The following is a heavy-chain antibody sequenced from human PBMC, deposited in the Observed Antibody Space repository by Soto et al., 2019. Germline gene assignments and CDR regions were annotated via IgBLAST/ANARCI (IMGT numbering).Heavy chain of an antibody. CDR2: ISAYNGNT. V-gene: IGHV1-18*01. Sequence: QVQLVQSGAEVKKPGASVKVSCKASGYTFTSYGISWVRQAPGQGLEWMGWISAYNGNTNYAQKLQGRVTMTTDTSTSTAYMELRSLRSDDTAVYYCARVDRSIAVAGRDYYYMDVWGKGTTVTVSS. D-gene: IGHD6-19*01. J-gene: IGHJ6*03. CDR3: ARVDRSIAVAGRDYYYMDV. CDR1: GYTFTSYG.